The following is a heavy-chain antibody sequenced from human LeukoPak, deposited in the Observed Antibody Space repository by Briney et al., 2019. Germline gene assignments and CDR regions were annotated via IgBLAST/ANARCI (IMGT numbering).Heavy chain of an antibody. V-gene: IGHV3-30*02. CDR2: ILYDGSNK. D-gene: IGHD3-22*01. J-gene: IGHJ4*02. Sequence: PGGSLRLSCAASAFTFRDHGMIWVRQSPGKGLEWVAFILYDGSNKFYADSVKGRFAISRDNSKYTLSLQMNSLRAEDTATYYCARAIDKGTGYYMDYWGQGTLVIVSS. CDR3: ARAIDKGTGYYMDY. CDR1: AFTFRDHG.